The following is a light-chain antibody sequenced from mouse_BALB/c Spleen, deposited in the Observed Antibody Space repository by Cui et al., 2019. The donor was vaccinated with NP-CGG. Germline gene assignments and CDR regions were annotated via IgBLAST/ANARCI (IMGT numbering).Light chain of an antibody. CDR2: GTN. Sequence: QPVLTRESALTTSPGETVTLTCRSSTGAVTTSNYANWVQEKPDHLFTGLIGGTNNRVPGVPARFSGSLIGDKAALTITGAQTEDDAIYFCALWYSTHWVFGGGTKLTVL. CDR3: ALWYSTHWV. V-gene: IGLV1*01. J-gene: IGLJ1*01. CDR1: TGAVTTSNY.